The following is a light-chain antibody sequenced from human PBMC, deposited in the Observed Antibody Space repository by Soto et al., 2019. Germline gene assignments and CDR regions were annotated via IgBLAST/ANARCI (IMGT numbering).Light chain of an antibody. V-gene: IGKV1-5*03. CDR2: KAS. CDR1: QTISSW. J-gene: IGKJ1*01. CDR3: QQYNSYWT. Sequence: DIQTTQSPFTLSASVGDRVSITCRASQTISSWLAWYQQKPGKAPKLLIYKASSLESGVPSRFSGSGSGTEFTLTISSLQPDDFATYYCQQYNSYWTFGQGTKVDIK.